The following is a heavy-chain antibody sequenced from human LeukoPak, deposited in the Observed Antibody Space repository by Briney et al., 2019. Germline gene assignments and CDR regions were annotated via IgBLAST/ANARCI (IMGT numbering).Heavy chain of an antibody. D-gene: IGHD3-22*01. CDR3: ARDFPRSGYGD. V-gene: IGHV3-66*01. CDR1: GFTVSSNY. J-gene: IGHJ4*02. Sequence: GGSLRLSCAASGFTVSSNYMSWVRQAPGKGLGWVSVIYSGGSTYYADSVKGRFTISRDNSKNTLYLQMNSLRAEDTAVYYCARDFPRSGYGDWGQGTLVTVSS. CDR2: IYSGGST.